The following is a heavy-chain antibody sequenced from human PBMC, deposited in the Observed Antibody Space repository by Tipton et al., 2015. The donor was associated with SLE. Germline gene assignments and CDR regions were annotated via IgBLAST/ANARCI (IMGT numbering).Heavy chain of an antibody. D-gene: IGHD1-26*01. V-gene: IGHV3-21*01. CDR2: ISSSSNYI. J-gene: IGHJ3*02. CDR3: ARGIVGAPGAFDI. CDR1: GFTFSSYA. Sequence: SLRLSCAASGFTFSSYAMSWVRQAPGKGLEWVSSISSSSNYIYYADSVKGRFTISRDNAKNSLYLQMNSLRAEDTAVYYCARGIVGAPGAFDIWGQGTMVTVSS.